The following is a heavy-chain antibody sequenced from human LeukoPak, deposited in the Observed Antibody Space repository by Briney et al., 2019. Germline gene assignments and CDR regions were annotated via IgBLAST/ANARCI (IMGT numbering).Heavy chain of an antibody. Sequence: GGSLRLSCAASGFTVSSNYMSWVRQAPGKGLEWVSVIYSGGSTYYADSVKGRFTISRDNPKNTLYLQMNSLRAEDTAVYFCAKRGVVIRVILVGFHKEAYYFDSWGQGALVTVSS. CDR3: AKRGVVIRVILVGFHKEAYYFDS. V-gene: IGHV3-53*01. CDR2: IYSGGST. D-gene: IGHD3-22*01. J-gene: IGHJ4*02. CDR1: GFTVSSNY.